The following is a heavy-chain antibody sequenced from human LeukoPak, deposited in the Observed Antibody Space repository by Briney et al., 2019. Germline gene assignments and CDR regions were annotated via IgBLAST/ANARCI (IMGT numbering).Heavy chain of an antibody. CDR3: GKDWKLDY. V-gene: IGHV3-23*01. J-gene: IGHJ4*02. D-gene: IGHD1-1*01. Sequence: GGSLRLSCAASGFTFNNYAMSWVRQAPGKGLEWVSAISDNGGDTKYADSVKGRFTISRDNSKNTLYLQMNSLRVEDTAIYYCGKDWKLDYWGQGPLVTVSS. CDR2: ISDNGGDT. CDR1: GFTFNNYA.